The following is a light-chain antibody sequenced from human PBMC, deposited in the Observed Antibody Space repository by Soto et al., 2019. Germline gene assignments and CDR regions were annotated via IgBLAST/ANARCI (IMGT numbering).Light chain of an antibody. CDR1: QGISKY. V-gene: IGKV1-27*01. Sequence: DIQMTQSPSSLSASVGDRVTITCRASQGISKYLAWYQQKPGKVPKLLIYAASTLQSGVPSRFSGSGSGTDFTLTISSLQPEDGATYYCQKYNSAPRTCGQGTKVEIK. CDR2: AAS. CDR3: QKYNSAPRT. J-gene: IGKJ1*01.